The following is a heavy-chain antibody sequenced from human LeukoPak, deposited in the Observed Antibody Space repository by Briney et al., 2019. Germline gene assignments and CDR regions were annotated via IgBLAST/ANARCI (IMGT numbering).Heavy chain of an antibody. CDR2: INHSGST. CDR1: GGSFSGYY. V-gene: IGHV4-34*01. CDR3: ASRNSYGSYY. J-gene: IGHJ4*02. Sequence: SETLSLTCAVYGGSFSGYYWSWIRQPPGKGLEWIGEINHSGSTNYNPPLKSRVTISVDTSKNQFSLKLSSVTAADTAVYYCASRNSYGSYYWGQGTLVTVSS. D-gene: IGHD5-18*01.